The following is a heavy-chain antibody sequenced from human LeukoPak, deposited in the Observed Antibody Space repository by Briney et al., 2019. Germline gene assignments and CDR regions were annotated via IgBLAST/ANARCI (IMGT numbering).Heavy chain of an antibody. CDR1: GFTFSTYS. CDR2: INKDGSET. CDR3: ARVKMRPGTTETTGGVEDY. V-gene: IGHV3-7*01. D-gene: IGHD1-1*01. J-gene: IGHJ4*02. Sequence: GGSLRLSCAVSGFTFSTYSMSWVRQAPGKGLEWVAIINKDGSETHYVDSVKGRFTIPRDNAQNSLYLQMNSLRAADTALYYCARVKMRPGTTETTGGVEDYWAQGTLVTVSS.